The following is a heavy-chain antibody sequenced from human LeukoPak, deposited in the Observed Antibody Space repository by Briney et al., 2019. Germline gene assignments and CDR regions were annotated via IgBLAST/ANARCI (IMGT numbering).Heavy chain of an antibody. CDR1: GFTFSSYG. Sequence: GGSLRLSCAASGFTFSSYGMHWVRQAPGKGLEWVAVISYDGSNKYYADPVKGRFTISRDNSKNTLYLQMNSLRAEDTAVYCCAKPRQYCSGGSCYVDYYYGMDGCGQGTTVTVSS. J-gene: IGHJ6*02. D-gene: IGHD2-15*01. V-gene: IGHV3-30*18. CDR2: ISYDGSNK. CDR3: AKPRQYCSGGSCYVDYYYGMDG.